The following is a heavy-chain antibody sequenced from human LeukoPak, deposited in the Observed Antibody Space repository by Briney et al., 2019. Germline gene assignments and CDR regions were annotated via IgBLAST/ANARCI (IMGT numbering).Heavy chain of an antibody. Sequence: SGGSLRLSCAASGFTFTTYWMSWVRQPPGKGLEWVANIKQDGSEKYYVDSVKGRFTISRDNAKNSLYLQMNSLRAEDTAVYYCARSLITIFGVVIPFDYWGQGTLVTVSS. CDR3: ARSLITIFGVVIPFDY. V-gene: IGHV3-7*01. D-gene: IGHD3-3*01. CDR2: IKQDGSEK. CDR1: GFTFTTYW. J-gene: IGHJ4*02.